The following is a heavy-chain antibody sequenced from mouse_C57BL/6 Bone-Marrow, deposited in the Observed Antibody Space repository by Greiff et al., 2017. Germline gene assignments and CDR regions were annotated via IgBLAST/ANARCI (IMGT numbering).Heavy chain of an antibody. D-gene: IGHD1-1*01. CDR1: GYTFTDYY. Sequence: VQLQQSGPELVKPGASVKISCKASGYTFTDYYMNWVKQSHGKSLEWIGDINPNNGGTSYNQKFKGKATLTVDKSSSTAYMELRSLTSEDSAVYYCARQSYYGSSLADWGQGTLVTVSA. CDR2: INPNNGGT. V-gene: IGHV1-26*01. J-gene: IGHJ3*01. CDR3: ARQSYYGSSLAD.